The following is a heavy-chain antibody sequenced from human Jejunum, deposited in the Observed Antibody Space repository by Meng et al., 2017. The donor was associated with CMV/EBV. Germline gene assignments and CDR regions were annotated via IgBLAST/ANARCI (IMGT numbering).Heavy chain of an antibody. CDR2: IHPYTGDT. Sequence: AYHFRDYYMHWVRQAPGQGLEWMGYIHPYTGDTNYAQDFQGRVTMTRDTSTNTAYMELTRLRSDDTALYYCAKDGGSYLDYYFDYWGQGTLVTVSS. CDR3: AKDGGSYLDYYFDY. J-gene: IGHJ4*02. CDR1: AYHFRDYY. D-gene: IGHD3-16*01. V-gene: IGHV1-2*02.